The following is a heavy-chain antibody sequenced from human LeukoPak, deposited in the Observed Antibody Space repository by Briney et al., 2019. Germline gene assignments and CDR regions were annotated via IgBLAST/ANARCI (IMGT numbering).Heavy chain of an antibody. V-gene: IGHV1-69*01. CDR1: GGTFSSYA. CDR3: ARDPTLGYCSSTSCYGNYYYGMDV. Sequence: ASVKVSCKASGGTFSSYAISWVRQAPGQGLEWMGGIIPISGTANYAQKFQGRVTITADESTSTAYMELSSLRSEDTAVYYCARDPTLGYCSSTSCYGNYYYGMDVWGQGTTVTVSS. J-gene: IGHJ6*02. D-gene: IGHD2-2*01. CDR2: IIPISGTA.